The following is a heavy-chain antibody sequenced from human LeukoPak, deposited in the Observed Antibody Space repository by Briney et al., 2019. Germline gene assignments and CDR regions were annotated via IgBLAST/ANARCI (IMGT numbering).Heavy chain of an antibody. D-gene: IGHD1-26*01. V-gene: IGHV6-1*01. CDR3: AIESVGTYYFDH. Sequence: SQTLSLTCALSGDSVFSNSAAWNWIRQSPSRGLEWLGRTYYRSKWYNDYALSVKNRIAINPDTSKNHISLQLNSVTPEDTAMYFCAIESVGTYYFDHWGQGILVTVSS. J-gene: IGHJ4*02. CDR1: GDSVFSNSAA. CDR2: TYYRSKWYN.